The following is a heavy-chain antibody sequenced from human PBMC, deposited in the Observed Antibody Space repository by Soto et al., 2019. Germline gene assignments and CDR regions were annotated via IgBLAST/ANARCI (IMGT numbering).Heavy chain of an antibody. D-gene: IGHD3-16*01. V-gene: IGHV3-7*03. CDR2: IKQDGSEK. Sequence: EVQLVESGGGLVQPGGSLRLSCAASEFTFSSYWMHWVRQAPGQGLEWVANIKQDGSEKYYVDSVKGRFTISRDNAKNSVYLQMNILRAEDTAVYYCARDWGQPLDAFDIWGQGTKVTVAS. CDR1: EFTFSSYW. J-gene: IGHJ3*02. CDR3: ARDWGQPLDAFDI.